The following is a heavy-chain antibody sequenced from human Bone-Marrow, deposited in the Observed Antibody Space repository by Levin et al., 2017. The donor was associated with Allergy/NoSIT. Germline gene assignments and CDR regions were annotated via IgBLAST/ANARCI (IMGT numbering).Heavy chain of an antibody. D-gene: IGHD6-25*01. CDR1: GYTLTELS. CDR3: ATGRHVNWYFDL. Sequence: ASVKVSCKVSGYTLTELSMHWVRQAPGKGLEWMGGFDPEDGETIYAQKFQGRVTMTEDTSTDTAYMELSSLRSEDTAVYYCATGRHVNWYFDLWGRGTLVTVSS. CDR2: FDPEDGET. J-gene: IGHJ2*01. V-gene: IGHV1-24*01.